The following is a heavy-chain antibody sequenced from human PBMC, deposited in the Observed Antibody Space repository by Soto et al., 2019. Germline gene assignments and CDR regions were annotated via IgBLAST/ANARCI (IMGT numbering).Heavy chain of an antibody. CDR1: GVTFSSYG. D-gene: IGHD3-22*01. Sequence: XGSLILSCAASGVTFSSYGMHWVRQAPGKGLEWVAVISYDGSNKYYADSVKGRFTISRDNSKNTLYLQMNSLRAEDTAVYYCAKDYYDSSGLVDYWGQGTLVTVSS. V-gene: IGHV3-30*18. CDR3: AKDYYDSSGLVDY. J-gene: IGHJ4*02. CDR2: ISYDGSNK.